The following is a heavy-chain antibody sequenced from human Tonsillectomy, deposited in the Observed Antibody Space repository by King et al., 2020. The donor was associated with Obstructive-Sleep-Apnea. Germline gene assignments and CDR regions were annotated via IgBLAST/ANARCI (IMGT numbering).Heavy chain of an antibody. CDR3: TSRPYYYDSSGKAAEYNYYFYGTDI. CDR2: IKSKTDGGTT. J-gene: IGHJ6*02. CDR1: GFIFSNAW. V-gene: IGHV3-15*01. Sequence: VQLVESGGGLVKPGGSLRLSCAASGFIFSNAWMTWVRQAPGKGLEWVGRIKSKTDGGTTDYAAPVKGRFTISRDDSKNTLYLQMSSLRTEDTAVYYCTSRPYYYDSSGKAAEYNYYFYGTDIWGQGTTVTVSS. D-gene: IGHD3-22*01.